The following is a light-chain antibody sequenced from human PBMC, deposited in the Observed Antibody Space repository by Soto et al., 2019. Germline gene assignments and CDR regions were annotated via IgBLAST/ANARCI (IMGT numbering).Light chain of an antibody. V-gene: IGKV1-5*03. J-gene: IGKJ1*01. CDR3: QQYNSYSGT. CDR2: KAS. Sequence: DIQMTQSPSTLSGSVGDRVTITCRASQTISSWLAWYQQKPGKAPKLLIYKASTLKSGVPSRFSGSRSGTEFTLTISSLQPDDFATYYCQQYNSYSGTFGQGTKVDI. CDR1: QTISSW.